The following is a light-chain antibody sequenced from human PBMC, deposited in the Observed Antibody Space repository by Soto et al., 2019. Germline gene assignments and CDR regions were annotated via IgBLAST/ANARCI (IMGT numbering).Light chain of an antibody. Sequence: DIQMTQSPSSLSASVGDRVTITCRTSQAISNYLAWYQQKPGKVPKLLIYAASTLQSGVPSRFSGSGSGTDFTLTISSLQPEDVATYYCQKYNTAPLTFCGGTKVDIK. CDR1: QAISNY. CDR3: QKYNTAPLT. J-gene: IGKJ4*01. V-gene: IGKV1-27*01. CDR2: AAS.